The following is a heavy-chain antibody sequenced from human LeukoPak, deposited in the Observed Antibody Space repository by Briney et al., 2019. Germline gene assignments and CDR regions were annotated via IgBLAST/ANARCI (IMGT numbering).Heavy chain of an antibody. V-gene: IGHV3-21*01. J-gene: IGHJ4*02. CDR2: ISSSSSYI. CDR3: AREEATAFDY. Sequence: GGSLRLSCAASGFTFSSYSMNWVRQAPGKGLEWVSSISSSSSYIYYAGSVRGRFTISRDNAKNSLYLQMNSLRAEDTAVYYCAREEATAFDYWGQGTLVTVSS. CDR1: GFTFSSYS. D-gene: IGHD1-26*01.